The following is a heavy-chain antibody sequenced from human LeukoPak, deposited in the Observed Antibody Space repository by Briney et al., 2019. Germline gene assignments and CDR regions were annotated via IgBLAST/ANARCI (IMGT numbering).Heavy chain of an antibody. J-gene: IGHJ4*02. D-gene: IGHD3-9*01. Sequence: PSETLSLTCTVSGYSISSGYYWGWIRQPPGKGLEWIGSIYHSGSTYHNPSLKSRVTISVDTSKNQFSLKLSSVTAADTAVYYCARGLRYFDWFDYWGQGTLVTVSS. V-gene: IGHV4-38-2*02. CDR2: IYHSGST. CDR1: GYSISSGYY. CDR3: ARGLRYFDWFDY.